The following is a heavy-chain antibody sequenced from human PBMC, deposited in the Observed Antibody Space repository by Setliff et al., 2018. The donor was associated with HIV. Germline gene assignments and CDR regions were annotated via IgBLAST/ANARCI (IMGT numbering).Heavy chain of an antibody. CDR3: AKHPRYYDSGSRYFDY. J-gene: IGHJ4*02. V-gene: IGHV3-23*01. CDR1: GFTFSSYA. CDR2: IVASAGIT. D-gene: IGHD3-10*01. Sequence: PGGSLRLSCVASGFTFSSYAMSWVRQAPGKGLEWVSAIVASAGITYYAGSVKGRFTISRDNSKNTLYLQMNSLRAEDTAVYYCAKHPRYYDSGSRYFDYWGQGTLVTVSS.